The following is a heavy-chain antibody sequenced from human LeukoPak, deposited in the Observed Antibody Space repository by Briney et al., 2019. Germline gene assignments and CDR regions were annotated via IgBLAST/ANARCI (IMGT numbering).Heavy chain of an antibody. CDR3: ARDHYNWTPDQGSKVFDY. Sequence: GGSLRLSCAASGFIFSGYSMNWVRQAPGKGLEWISYISSSSTTMYYADSVKGRFTISRDNAKNSLYLQMNSLRAEDTAVYYCARDHYNWTPDQGSKVFDYWGQGSLVTVSS. D-gene: IGHD1-20*01. J-gene: IGHJ4*02. CDR2: ISSSSTTM. CDR1: GFIFSGYS. V-gene: IGHV3-48*04.